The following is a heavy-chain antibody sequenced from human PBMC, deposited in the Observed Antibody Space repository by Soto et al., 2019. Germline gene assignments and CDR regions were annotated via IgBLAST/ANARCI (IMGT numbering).Heavy chain of an antibody. CDR3: AGDYASGSYRFDY. J-gene: IGHJ4*02. CDR1: GDSFSSYS. CDR2: IYYSGST. Sequence: SETLSLTCSVSGDSFSSYSWSWVRQPPGRGLEWIGYIYYSGSTTYNPSLKSRLTMSIDTSKNQFSLRLTSVTAADTAIYYCAGDYASGSYRFDYWGQGTLVTVSS. V-gene: IGHV4-59*01. D-gene: IGHD3-10*01.